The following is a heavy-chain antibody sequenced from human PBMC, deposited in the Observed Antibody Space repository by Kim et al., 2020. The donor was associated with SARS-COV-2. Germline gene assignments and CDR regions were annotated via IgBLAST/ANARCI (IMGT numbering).Heavy chain of an antibody. Sequence: YNPALKSRVTIAVDTSKNQFSLELSFVTAADTAMYYCARANIHSYFYAMDVWGLGTAVTVSS. V-gene: IGHV4-39*01. J-gene: IGHJ6*02. CDR3: ARANIHSYFYAMDV.